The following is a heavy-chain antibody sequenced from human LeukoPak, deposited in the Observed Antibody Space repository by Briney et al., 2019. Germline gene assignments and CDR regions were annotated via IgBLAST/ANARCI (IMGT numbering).Heavy chain of an antibody. V-gene: IGHV3-7*01. J-gene: IGHJ4*02. CDR3: ARGPH. CDR2: IKEGGSEK. Sequence: GGSLRLSCAASGFTFSNYWMSWVRQAPGKGLEWVASIKEGGSEKYYVDSVKGRFTISRDNAKNSVYLQMNSLRTEDTAVYYCARGPHWGQGTLVTVSS. CDR1: GFTFSNYW.